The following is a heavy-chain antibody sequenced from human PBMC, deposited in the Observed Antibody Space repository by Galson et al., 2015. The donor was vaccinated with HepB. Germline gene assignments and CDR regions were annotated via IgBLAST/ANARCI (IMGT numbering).Heavy chain of an antibody. Sequence: SLRLSCAASGFTVSSNYTSWVRQAPGKGLEWVSVIYSGGSTYFADSVKGRFTFSRDSSKNTLYLQMNSLRVEDTAVYYCATGMAVALFDLWGQGTLVTVSS. J-gene: IGHJ4*02. V-gene: IGHV3-66*01. CDR3: ATGMAVALFDL. CDR1: GFTVSSNY. CDR2: IYSGGST. D-gene: IGHD6-19*01.